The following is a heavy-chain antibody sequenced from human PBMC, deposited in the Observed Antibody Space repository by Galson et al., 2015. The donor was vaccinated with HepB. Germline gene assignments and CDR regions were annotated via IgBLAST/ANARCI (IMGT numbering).Heavy chain of an antibody. D-gene: IGHD6-19*01. Sequence: SVKVSCKASGYTFTSYVISWVRQAPGQGLEWLGRISGYNGHTNYAQKLQNKVTMTPDTSTSTAYLELRRLKSDDTAIYYCARGGTGSDYWGQGTLVTVSS. CDR1: GYTFTSYV. CDR3: ARGGTGSDY. J-gene: IGHJ4*02. CDR2: ISGYNGHT. V-gene: IGHV1-18*04.